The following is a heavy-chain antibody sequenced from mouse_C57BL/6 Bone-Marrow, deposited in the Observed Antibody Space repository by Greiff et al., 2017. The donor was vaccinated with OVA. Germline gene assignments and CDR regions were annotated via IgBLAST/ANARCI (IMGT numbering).Heavy chain of an antibody. CDR3: ARPYSGSSYCYFDY. J-gene: IGHJ2*01. D-gene: IGHD1-1*01. Sequence: DVKLVESGGGLVKPGGSLKLSCAASGFTFSDYGMHWVRQAPEKGLEWVAYISSGSSTIYYADTVKGRFTISRDNAKNTLFLQMTSLRSEDTAMYYCARPYSGSSYCYFDYWGQGTTLTVSS. CDR1: GFTFSDYG. V-gene: IGHV5-17*01. CDR2: ISSGSSTI.